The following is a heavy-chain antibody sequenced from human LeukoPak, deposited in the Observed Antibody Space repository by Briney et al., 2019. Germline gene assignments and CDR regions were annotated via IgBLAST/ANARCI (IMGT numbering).Heavy chain of an antibody. Sequence: GASVKVSCKASGYTFTSYYMHWVRQAPGQGLEWMGIINPSGGSTSYAQKFQGRVTMTRDTSTSTVYMELSSLRSEDTAVYYCARVPRDSSGYYGYFDYWGQGTLVTVSS. V-gene: IGHV1-46*01. CDR3: ARVPRDSSGYYGYFDY. CDR2: INPSGGST. D-gene: IGHD3-22*01. J-gene: IGHJ4*02. CDR1: GYTFTSYY.